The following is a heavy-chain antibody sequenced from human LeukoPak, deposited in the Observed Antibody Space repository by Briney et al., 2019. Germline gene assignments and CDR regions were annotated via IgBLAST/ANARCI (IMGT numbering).Heavy chain of an antibody. V-gene: IGHV3-74*01. CDR2: INTDGSRT. J-gene: IGHJ4*02. Sequence: GGSLRLSCAASGFTFSSYWMHWVRQAPGKGLVWVSRINTDGSRTTYADSVKGRFTVSRDNAKNTLYLQMNSLRAEDTAVYYCARDQDDYGGNSPLGYWGQGTLVTVSS. CDR1: GFTFSSYW. CDR3: ARDQDDYGGNSPLGY. D-gene: IGHD4-23*01.